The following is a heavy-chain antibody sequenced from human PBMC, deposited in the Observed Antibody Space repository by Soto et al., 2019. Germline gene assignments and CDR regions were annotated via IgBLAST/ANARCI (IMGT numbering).Heavy chain of an antibody. J-gene: IGHJ4*02. D-gene: IGHD6-13*01. CDR3: AKDRGSSWKVLYFDF. CDR2: IRDSGDTT. CDR1: GFTFSSFA. V-gene: IGHV3-23*01. Sequence: GGSLRLSCAASGFTFSSFAMTWVRQAPGKGLEWVSSIRDSGDTTFYADSVKGRFTISRDNSKNTLYLQMNNLRAEDTAIFYCAKDRGSSWKVLYFDFWGQGTQVTVSS.